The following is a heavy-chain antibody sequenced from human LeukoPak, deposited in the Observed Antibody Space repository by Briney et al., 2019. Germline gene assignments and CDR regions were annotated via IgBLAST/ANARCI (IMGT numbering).Heavy chain of an antibody. J-gene: IGHJ6*02. CDR1: GGTFISYA. Sequence: SVKVSCKASGGTFISYAISWVRQAPGQGLEWMGGIIPIFGTANYAQKFQGRVTITADESTSTAYMELSSLRSEDTAVYYCARGLAQWPHFYYYGMDVWGQGTTVTVPS. CDR2: IIPIFGTA. CDR3: ARGLAQWPHFYYYGMDV. D-gene: IGHD6-19*01. V-gene: IGHV1-69*13.